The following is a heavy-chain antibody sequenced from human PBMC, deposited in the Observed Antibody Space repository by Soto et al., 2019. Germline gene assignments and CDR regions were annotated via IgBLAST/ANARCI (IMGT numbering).Heavy chain of an antibody. CDR3: VRDSPIGSTYSGFDGIDY. CDR1: GGTFSNDI. Sequence: QVQLVQSGAEVKKPGSSVKVSCKASGGTFSNDIITWVRQAPGHGLEWMGRIIPLLDIANYAQKFQGRVTITADKSTSTAYMELNSLRSEDPAVYYCVRDSPIGSTYSGFDGIDYWGQGTLVTVSS. D-gene: IGHD5-12*01. J-gene: IGHJ4*02. V-gene: IGHV1-69*08. CDR2: IIPLLDIA.